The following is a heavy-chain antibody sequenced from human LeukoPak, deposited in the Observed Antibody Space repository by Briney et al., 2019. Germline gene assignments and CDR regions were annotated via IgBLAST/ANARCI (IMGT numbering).Heavy chain of an antibody. D-gene: IGHD3-9*01. CDR1: GFTFSSYS. V-gene: IGHV3-48*01. Sequence: GGSLRLSCAASGFTFSSYSMNWVRQAPGKGLEWVSYISSSSSTIYYADSVKGRFTISRDNAKNTLYLQMNSLRAEDTAVYYCAKDALYDILTGYALDYWGQGTLVTVSS. CDR2: ISSSSSTI. CDR3: AKDALYDILTGYALDY. J-gene: IGHJ4*02.